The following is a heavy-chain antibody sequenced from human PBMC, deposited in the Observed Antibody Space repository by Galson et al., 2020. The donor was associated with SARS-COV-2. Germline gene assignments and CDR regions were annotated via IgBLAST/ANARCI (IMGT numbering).Heavy chain of an antibody. CDR1: GYTFTNYE. Sequence: ASVKVSCKASGYTFTNYEINWVRQAPGQGLECMGWMNPNSGNTGYAQKFQGRVTMTRTTSISTAYMELNSLTSEDTAVYYCARSYDDFATWFDPWGQGTLVTVSS. CDR2: MNPNSGNT. D-gene: IGHD4-17*01. CDR3: ARSYDDFATWFDP. J-gene: IGHJ5*02. V-gene: IGHV1-8*01.